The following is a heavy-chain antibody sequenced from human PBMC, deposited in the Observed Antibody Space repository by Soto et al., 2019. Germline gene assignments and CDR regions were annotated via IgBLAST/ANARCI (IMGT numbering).Heavy chain of an antibody. CDR2: INPSGGST. CDR1: GYTFTSYY. D-gene: IGHD6-6*01. J-gene: IGHJ4*02. CDR3: ARLLRIAARGQWDDC. V-gene: IGHV1-46*01. Sequence: QVQLVQSGAEVKKPGASVKVSCKASGYTFTSYYMHWVRQAPGLGLEWMGIINPSGGSTSYAQKFQGTVSRSRETSTSTVDMEPSSRRSENTAVYYCARLLRIAARGQWDDCWGQGTLVTVSS.